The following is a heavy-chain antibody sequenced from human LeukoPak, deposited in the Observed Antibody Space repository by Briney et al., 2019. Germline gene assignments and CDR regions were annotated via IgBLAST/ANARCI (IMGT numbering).Heavy chain of an antibody. CDR1: GFTVNSNY. CDR3: ARGGGYYPIDY. J-gene: IGHJ4*02. Sequence: PGGSLRLSRAASGFTVNSNYMNWVRQAPGKGLEWVSVLYSDGRTYYADSVKGRFTISRDTSKNTLYLQVNSLRAEDTAVYYCARGGGYYPIDYWGQGTLVTVSS. D-gene: IGHD2-15*01. CDR2: LYSDGRT. V-gene: IGHV3-53*01.